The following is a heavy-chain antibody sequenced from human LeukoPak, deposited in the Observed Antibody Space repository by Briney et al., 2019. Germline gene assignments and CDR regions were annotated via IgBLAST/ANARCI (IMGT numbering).Heavy chain of an antibody. D-gene: IGHD3-10*01. CDR3: ARYHVKRITMVRGVRYFDY. CDR1: GFTFNNYW. CDR2: INHSGST. Sequence: GSLRLSCTASGFTFNNYWMNWVRQPPGKGLEWIGEINHSGSTNYNPSLKSRVTISVDTSKNQFSLKLSSVTAADTAVYYCARYHVKRITMVRGVRYFDYWGQGTLVTVSS. J-gene: IGHJ4*02. V-gene: IGHV4-34*01.